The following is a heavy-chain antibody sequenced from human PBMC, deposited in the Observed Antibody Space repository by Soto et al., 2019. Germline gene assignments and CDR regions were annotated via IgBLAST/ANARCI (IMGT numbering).Heavy chain of an antibody. J-gene: IGHJ4*02. CDR2: IIPIFGTA. D-gene: IGHD5-18*01. CDR3: AFMVSGAWIQLLLDD. V-gene: IGHV1-69*13. CDR1: GGTFSSYA. Sequence: SVKVSCKASGGTFSSYAISWVRQAPGQGLEWMGGIIPIFGTANYAQKFQGRVTITADESTSTAYMELSSLRSEDTAVYYCAFMVSGAWIQLLLDDWGQRSLVTVSS.